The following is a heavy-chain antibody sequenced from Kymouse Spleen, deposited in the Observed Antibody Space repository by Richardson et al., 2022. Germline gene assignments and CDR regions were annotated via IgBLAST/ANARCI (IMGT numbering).Heavy chain of an antibody. CDR2: INHSGST. CDR3: AGAWLERSFDY. CDR1: GGSFSGYY. V-gene: IGHV4-34*01. Sequence: QVQLQQWGAGLLKPSETLSLTCAVYGGSFSGYYWSWIRQPPGKGLEWIGEINHSGSTNYNPSLKSRVTISVDTSKNQFSLKLSSVTAADTAVYYCAGAWLERSFDYWGQGTLVTVSS. D-gene: IGHD1-1*01,IGHD1-20*01. J-gene: IGHJ4*02.